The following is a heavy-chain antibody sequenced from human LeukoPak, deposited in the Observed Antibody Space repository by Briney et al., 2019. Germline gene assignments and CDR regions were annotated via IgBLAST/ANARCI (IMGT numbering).Heavy chain of an antibody. D-gene: IGHD6-19*01. V-gene: IGHV3-7*04. J-gene: IGHJ4*02. Sequence: GRSLRLSCAASGFTFSTYAMHWVRQAPGKGLEWVANIKEDGSETWYVDSVKGRFTISRDNAKKSVFLQMNSLRGEDTAVYYCARGSGWYNGFDYWGQGTLVTVSS. CDR3: ARGSGWYNGFDY. CDR1: GFTFSTYA. CDR2: IKEDGSET.